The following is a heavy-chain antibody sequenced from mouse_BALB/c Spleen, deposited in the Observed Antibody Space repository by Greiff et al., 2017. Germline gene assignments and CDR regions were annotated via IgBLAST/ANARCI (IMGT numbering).Heavy chain of an antibody. CDR2: ISYDGSN. D-gene: IGHD5-1*01. V-gene: IGHV3-6*02. J-gene: IGHJ3*01. Sequence: EVKLVESGPGLVKPSQSLSLTCSVTGYSITSGYYWNWIRQFPGNKLEWMGYISYDGSNNYNPSLKNRISITRDTSKNQFFLKLNSVTTEDTATYYCARGGSTFAYWGQGTLVTVSA. CDR1: GYSITSGYY. CDR3: ARGGSTFAY.